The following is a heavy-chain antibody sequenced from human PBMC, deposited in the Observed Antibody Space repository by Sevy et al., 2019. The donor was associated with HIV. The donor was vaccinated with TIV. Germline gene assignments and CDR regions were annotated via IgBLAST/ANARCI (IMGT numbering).Heavy chain of an antibody. Sequence: GGSLRLSCAASGFTFSSYGMHWVRQAPGKGLEWVAVIWYDGSNKYYADSVKGRFTISRENSKNTLYLQMNSLGAEDTSVYYCAGGSYKGAFDIWGQGTMVTVSS. CDR2: IWYDGSNK. CDR1: GFTFSSYG. J-gene: IGHJ3*02. CDR3: AGGSYKGAFDI. D-gene: IGHD1-26*01. V-gene: IGHV3-33*01.